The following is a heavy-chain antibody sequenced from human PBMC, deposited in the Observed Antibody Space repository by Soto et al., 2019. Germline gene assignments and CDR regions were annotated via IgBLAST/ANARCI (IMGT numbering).Heavy chain of an antibody. J-gene: IGHJ4*02. CDR2: IIPIFGTA. Sequence: QVQLVQSGAEVKKPGSSVKVSCKASGGTFSSYAISWVRQAPGQGLEWMGGIIPIFGTANYAQKFQGRVTITADESTSTAYMEPSSLRSEDTAVYYCARDRGFTMVRGAKGPFDYWGQGTLVTVSS. V-gene: IGHV1-69*01. CDR3: ARDRGFTMVRGAKGPFDY. CDR1: GGTFSSYA. D-gene: IGHD3-10*01.